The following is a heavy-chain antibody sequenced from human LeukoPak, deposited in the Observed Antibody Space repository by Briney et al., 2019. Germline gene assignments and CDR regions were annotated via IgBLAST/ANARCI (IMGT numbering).Heavy chain of an antibody. CDR3: ARDRGYCSSTSCYYFDY. CDR2: IKQDGSEK. V-gene: IGHV3-7*03. CDR1: GFTFSSYW. J-gene: IGHJ4*02. Sequence: LGGSLRLSCAASGFTFSSYWMSWVRQAPGKGLEWVANIKQDGSEKYYVDSVKGRFTISRDNAKNSLYLQMNSLRAEDTAVYYCARDRGYCSSTSCYYFDYWGQGTLVTVSS. D-gene: IGHD2-2*01.